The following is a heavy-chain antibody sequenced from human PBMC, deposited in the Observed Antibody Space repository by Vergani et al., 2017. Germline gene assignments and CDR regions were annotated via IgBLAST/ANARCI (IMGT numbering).Heavy chain of an antibody. V-gene: IGHV3-21*01. J-gene: IGHJ6*02. CDR1: GFTFSSYS. Sequence: VQLVESGGGLVKPGGSLRLSCAASGFTFSSYSMNWVRQAPGKGLEWVSSISSSSSYIYYADSVKGRFTIYRDNAKNSLYLQMNSLRAEDTAVYYCATRPAEGMDVWGQGTTVTVSS. CDR3: ATRPAEGMDV. D-gene: IGHD1-1*01. CDR2: ISSSSSYI.